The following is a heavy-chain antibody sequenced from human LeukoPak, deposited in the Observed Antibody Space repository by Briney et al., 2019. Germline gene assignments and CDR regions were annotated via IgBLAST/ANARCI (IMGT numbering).Heavy chain of an antibody. CDR1: GFTFSSFA. CDR3: AKREYFYGSGSYSSYVDV. Sequence: GGSLRLSCAASGFTFSSFAMSWVRQAPGKGLEWVSGIDGNGGSIYYADSVKGRFTISRDNSKNTLYLQVNSLRAEDTAIYYCAKREYFYGSGSYSSYVDVWGKGAAVTVSS. D-gene: IGHD3-10*01. V-gene: IGHV3-23*01. J-gene: IGHJ6*03. CDR2: IDGNGGSI.